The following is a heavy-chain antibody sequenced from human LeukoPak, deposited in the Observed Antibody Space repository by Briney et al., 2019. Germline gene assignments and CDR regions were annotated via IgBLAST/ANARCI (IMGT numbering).Heavy chain of an antibody. J-gene: IGHJ4*02. CDR2: IYYSGST. CDR1: GGSISSSSYY. V-gene: IGHV4-39*07. D-gene: IGHD3-22*01. Sequence: SETLSLTCTVSGGSISSSSYYWGWIRQPPGKGLEWIGSIYYSGSTYYNPSLKSRVTISVDTSKNQFSLKLSSVTAADTAVYYCASPKEYYDSSARFDYWGQGTLVTVSS. CDR3: ASPKEYYDSSARFDY.